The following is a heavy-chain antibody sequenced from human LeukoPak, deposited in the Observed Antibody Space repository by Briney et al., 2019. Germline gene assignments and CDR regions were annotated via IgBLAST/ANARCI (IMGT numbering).Heavy chain of an antibody. V-gene: IGHV4-59*08. CDR3: ARVVYDSRGYYFDY. D-gene: IGHD3-22*01. CDR2: IRYRGST. J-gene: IGHJ4*02. Sequence: SETLSLTCTVSGDSISTYYWSWIRQPPGKGLEWIGYIRYRGSTNYSPRLRSRVNISIDTSKNQFSLKLSSVTAADTGVYHCARVVYDSRGYYFDYWGQGTLVTVSS. CDR1: GDSISTYY.